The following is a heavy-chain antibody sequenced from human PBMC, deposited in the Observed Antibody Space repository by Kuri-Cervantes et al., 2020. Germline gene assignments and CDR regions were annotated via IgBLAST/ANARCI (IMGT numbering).Heavy chain of an antibody. V-gene: IGHV3-48*02. J-gene: IGHJ4*02. CDR2: IDNSGGTI. CDR1: GFPFSSYS. CDR3: ARGLLWFGELWDY. Sequence: GESLKISCAAFGFPFSSYSMNWVRQAPGKGLERVSYIDNSGGTIFYADSVKGRFTISRDNAKNSLFLQMNSLRDEDTAVYYCARGLLWFGELWDYWGQGTLVTVSS. D-gene: IGHD3-10*01.